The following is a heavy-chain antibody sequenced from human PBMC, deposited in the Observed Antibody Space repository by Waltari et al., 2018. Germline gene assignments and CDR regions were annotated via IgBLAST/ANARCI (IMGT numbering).Heavy chain of an antibody. Sequence: EVQLVESGGGLVKPGGSLRLSCAASRFTFSRYSMNWVRTSPGKGLEWVSSISSNSTYINYHGTVKGRFTISRDNAKNSLYLQMNSLRAEDMAVYYCASLGYDSGGYYYYWGQGTLVTVSS. CDR3: ASLGYDSGGYYYY. D-gene: IGHD3-22*01. J-gene: IGHJ4*02. CDR1: RFTFSRYS. CDR2: ISSNSTYI. V-gene: IGHV3-21*01.